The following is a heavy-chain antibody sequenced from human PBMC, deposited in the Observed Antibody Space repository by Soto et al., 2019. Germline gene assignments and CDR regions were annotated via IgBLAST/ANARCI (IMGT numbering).Heavy chain of an antibody. V-gene: IGHV5-51*01. CDR3: ARTAAAGKYYNGMDV. Sequence: GESLKISGKGSGDSIAGYWVGWVSQMPGKGLEWMGIIYPGDSDTRYSPSFQGQVTISADKSISTAYLQWSSLKASDTAMYYCARTAAAGKYYNGMDVWGQGTTVTVSS. CDR2: IYPGDSDT. CDR1: GDSIAGYW. D-gene: IGHD6-13*01. J-gene: IGHJ6*02.